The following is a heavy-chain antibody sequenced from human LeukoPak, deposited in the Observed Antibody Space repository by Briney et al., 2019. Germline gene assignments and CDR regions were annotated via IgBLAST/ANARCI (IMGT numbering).Heavy chain of an antibody. CDR3: ARHYGSSPPYYFDY. J-gene: IGHJ4*02. CDR2: IDPSDSYT. CDR1: GYSFTSYW. Sequence: GESLKISCKGSGYSFTSYWISWVRQMPGKGLEWMGRIDPSDSYTNYSPSFQGLVTISADKSISTAYLQWSSLKASDTAMYYCARHYGSSPPYYFDYWGQGTLVTVSS. D-gene: IGHD3-10*01. V-gene: IGHV5-10-1*01.